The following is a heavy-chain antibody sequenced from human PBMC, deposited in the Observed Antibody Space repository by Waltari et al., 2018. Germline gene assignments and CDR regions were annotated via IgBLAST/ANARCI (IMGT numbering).Heavy chain of an antibody. D-gene: IGHD3-10*01. CDR2: INPNNGNT. V-gene: IGHV1-2*02. Sequence: QVQLVQSGAEVKRPGASVVVSCKPSGYTFTHYYIHWVRQATGRGLESMGWINPNNGNTKLIERFQGRVTLTGDTSTSTVYMQLSSLTSDDTAIYFCARGFGVLPGYWGQGTLVTVSS. CDR3: ARGFGVLPGY. CDR1: GYTFTHYY. J-gene: IGHJ4*02.